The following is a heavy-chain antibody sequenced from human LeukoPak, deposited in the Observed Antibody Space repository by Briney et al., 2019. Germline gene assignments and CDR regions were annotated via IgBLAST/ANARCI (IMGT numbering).Heavy chain of an antibody. D-gene: IGHD5-12*01. Sequence: PGGSLRLSCAASGFTVSSNYMSWVRQAPGKGLEWVSVIYSGGSTYYADSVKGRFTISRDNSKNTLYLQMNSLRAEDTAVYYCARDEYSGYVHFDYWGQGTLVTVSS. CDR1: GFTVSSNY. J-gene: IGHJ4*02. CDR3: ARDEYSGYVHFDY. V-gene: IGHV3-53*01. CDR2: IYSGGST.